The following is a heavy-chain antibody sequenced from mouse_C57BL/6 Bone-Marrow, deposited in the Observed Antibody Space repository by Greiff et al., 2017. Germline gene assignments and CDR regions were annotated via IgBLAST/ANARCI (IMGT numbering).Heavy chain of an antibody. V-gene: IGHV1-15*01. CDR1: GYTFTDYE. J-gene: IGHJ3*01. D-gene: IGHD1-1*01. CDR3: TRPHYYGSSYDWFAY. Sequence: VQLQQSGAELVRPGASVTLSCKASGYTFTDYEMHWVKQTPVHGLEWIGAIDPETGGTAYNQKFKGKAILTADKSSSTAYMELRSLTSEDSAVYYGTRPHYYGSSYDWFAYWGQGTLVTVSA. CDR2: IDPETGGT.